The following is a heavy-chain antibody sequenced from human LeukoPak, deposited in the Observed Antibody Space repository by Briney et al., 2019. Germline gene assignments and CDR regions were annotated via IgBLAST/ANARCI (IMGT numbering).Heavy chain of an antibody. J-gene: IGHJ6*03. CDR2: IYHSGST. D-gene: IGHD1-26*01. Sequence: SETLSLTCSVSGGSISGYYWSWIRQPPGKGLEWIGYIYHSGSTYYNPSLKSRVTISVDRSKNQFSLKLSSVTAADTAVYYCARDLSGSPGPYYYYYMDVWGKGTTVTVSS. CDR3: ARDLSGSPGPYYYYYMDV. V-gene: IGHV4-59*12. CDR1: GGSISGYY.